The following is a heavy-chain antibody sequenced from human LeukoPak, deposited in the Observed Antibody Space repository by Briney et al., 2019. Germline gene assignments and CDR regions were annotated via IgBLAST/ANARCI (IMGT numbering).Heavy chain of an antibody. CDR1: GGSISSYY. J-gene: IGHJ6*03. V-gene: IGHV4-59*01. CDR2: INYSGST. Sequence: SETLSLTCTVSGGSISSYYWSWIRQPPGKGLEWIGYINYSGSTNYNPSLKSRVTISVDTSKNQFSLKLSSVTAADTAVYYCARVFEGSGGARYYYYYMDVWGKGTTVTVSS. CDR3: ARVFEGSGGARYYYYYMDV. D-gene: IGHD3-10*01.